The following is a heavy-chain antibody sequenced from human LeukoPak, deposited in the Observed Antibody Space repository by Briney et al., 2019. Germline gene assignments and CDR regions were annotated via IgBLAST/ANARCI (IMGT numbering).Heavy chain of an antibody. CDR2: IWFGGSKT. J-gene: IGHJ5*02. CDR3: AKAGGDCTSSSCYSDWFNP. V-gene: IGHV3-33*02. D-gene: IGHD2-2*02. CDR1: GLSLSSSG. Sequence: PGGSLRLSCVASGLSLSSSGMHWVRQAPGKGLEWVAVIWFGGSKTYYADSVKGRFIISRDTSTNTLFLQMNNLRAEDTAVYYCAKAGGDCTSSSCYSDWFNPWGQGTLVTVSS.